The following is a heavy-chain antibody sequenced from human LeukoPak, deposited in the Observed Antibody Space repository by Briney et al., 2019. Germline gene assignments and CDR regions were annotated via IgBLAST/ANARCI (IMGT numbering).Heavy chain of an antibody. CDR2: IIPILGIA. J-gene: IGHJ4*02. CDR1: GGIFSSYA. Sequence: ASVKVSCKASGGIFSSYAISWVRQAPGQGLEWMGRIIPILGIANYAQKFQGRVTITADKSTSTAYMDLSSLRSEDAAVYYCARDLPPYYFDYWGQGTLVTVSS. V-gene: IGHV1-69*04. CDR3: ARDLPPYYFDY.